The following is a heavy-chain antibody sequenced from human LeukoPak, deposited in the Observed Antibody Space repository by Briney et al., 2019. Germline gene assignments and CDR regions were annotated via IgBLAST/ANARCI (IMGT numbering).Heavy chain of an antibody. CDR2: IYYSGST. Sequence: SETLSLTCTVSGGSISSSSYYWGWIRQPPGEGLEWIGSIYYSGSTYYNPSLKSRVTISVDTPKNQFSLKLSSVTAADTALYYCARATRGYYYDSSGYYRFDYWGQGTLVTVSS. V-gene: IGHV4-39*01. D-gene: IGHD3-22*01. CDR3: ARATRGYYYDSSGYYRFDY. CDR1: GGSISSSSYY. J-gene: IGHJ4*02.